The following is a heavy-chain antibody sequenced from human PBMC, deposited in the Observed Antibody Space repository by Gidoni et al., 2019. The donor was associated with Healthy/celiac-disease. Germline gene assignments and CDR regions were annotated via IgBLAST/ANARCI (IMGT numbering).Heavy chain of an antibody. CDR1: GFTFSSYG. CDR3: ARDRYYYGSSGYYRYFDY. V-gene: IGHV3-33*01. D-gene: IGHD3-22*01. CDR2: IWYDGSNK. J-gene: IGHJ4*02. Sequence: QVQLVESGGGVVQPGRSLCLSCAASGFTFSSYGMHWVRQAPGKGLEWVAVIWYDGSNKYYADSVKGRFTITRDNSKNTLYLQMNSLRAEDTAVYYCARDRYYYGSSGYYRYFDYWGQGTLVTVSS.